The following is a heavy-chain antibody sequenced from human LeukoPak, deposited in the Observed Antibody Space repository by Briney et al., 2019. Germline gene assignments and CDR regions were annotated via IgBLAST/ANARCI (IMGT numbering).Heavy chain of an antibody. D-gene: IGHD6-13*01. J-gene: IGHJ5*02. V-gene: IGHV4-30-4*08. CDR1: GRSICSGDYH. CDR2: IYYSERT. CDR3: ARVYSSSWYWFHP. Sequence: SQTLSLTCTVSGRSICSGDYHWSWIRQPPGKGLEWIGYIYYSERTYYNPSHKSRVTISGDTSKNQCSLKLSSVTAADTAVYYCARVYSSSWYWFHPWGQGTLVTVSS.